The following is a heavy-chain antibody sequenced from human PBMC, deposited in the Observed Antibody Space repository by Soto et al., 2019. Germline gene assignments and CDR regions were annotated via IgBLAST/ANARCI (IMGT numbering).Heavy chain of an antibody. D-gene: IGHD3-9*01. V-gene: IGHV3-23*01. J-gene: IGHJ1*01. CDR2: ISGSARST. CDR1: GFTFSSYA. CDR3: AKDVHYDIVTGIEYFHH. Sequence: EVQLLESGGGLVQPGGSLRLSCXASGFTFSSYAMSWVRRAPGKGLEWVSAISGSARSTKYADSVKGRFTISRDNSKNTLFLQMSSLRAEDTAVYYCAKDVHYDIVTGIEYFHHWAQGTLVTVSS.